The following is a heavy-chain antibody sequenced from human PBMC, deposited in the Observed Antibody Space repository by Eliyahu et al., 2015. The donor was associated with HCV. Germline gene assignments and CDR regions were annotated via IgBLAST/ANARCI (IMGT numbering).Heavy chain of an antibody. CDR1: SXSISSSXYY. D-gene: IGHD2-2*02. J-gene: IGHJ3*02. V-gene: IGHV4-39*01. Sequence: QLQLQESGPGLVKSSETLSLTCTVSSXSISSSXYYWGWIRQPPGKGLEWIGSIYYCGGTYYNPPLKSRVTIAVDMSKNQFSLKLSSVTAADTAVYYCARVLSGYCSSTSCYMAAFDIWGQGTMVTVSS. CDR3: ARVLSGYCSSTSCYMAAFDI. CDR2: IYYCGGT.